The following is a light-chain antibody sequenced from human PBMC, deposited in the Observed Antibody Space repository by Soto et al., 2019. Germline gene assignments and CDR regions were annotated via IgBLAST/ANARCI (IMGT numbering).Light chain of an antibody. V-gene: IGLV2-14*01. Sequence: QSVLTQPASVSGSPGQSITISCTGTSSDVGGYNYVSWYQQHPGKAPKLMIYEVFNRPSGVSSRFSGSKSGNTASLTISGFQAEDEADYYCSSYTSSSTPWVFGGGTKVTVL. CDR3: SSYTSSSTPWV. CDR1: SSDVGGYNY. CDR2: EVF. J-gene: IGLJ3*02.